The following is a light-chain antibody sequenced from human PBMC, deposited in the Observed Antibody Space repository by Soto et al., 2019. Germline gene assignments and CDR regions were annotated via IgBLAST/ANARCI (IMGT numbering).Light chain of an antibody. Sequence: QSVLTQPPSLSGTPGQTVTICCFGSRSNIGSSIVHWYQQLPGTAPKHLIYMNNQRPSGVPDRFSGSKSGTSASLVISALRSEDAADYYCVAWDYNLSAWVFGGGTKVTVL. J-gene: IGLJ3*02. CDR2: MNN. CDR3: VAWDYNLSAWV. V-gene: IGLV1-47*01. CDR1: RSNIGSSI.